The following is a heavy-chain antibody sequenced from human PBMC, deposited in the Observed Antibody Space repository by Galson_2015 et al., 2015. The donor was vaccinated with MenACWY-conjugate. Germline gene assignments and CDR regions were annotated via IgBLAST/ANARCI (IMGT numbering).Heavy chain of an antibody. Sequence: SLRLSCAVSAVSEFTFSNYWMHWVRQVPGKGLVWLSRINGDGSVTNYADSMRGRFTISRDNAKNTLYLQMNSLRAEDTAIYYCARDRVYGLGSSDHWGQGTLVTVSS. D-gene: IGHD3-10*01. J-gene: IGHJ4*02. CDR2: INGDGSVT. CDR1: AVSEFTFSNYW. CDR3: ARDRVYGLGSSDH. V-gene: IGHV3-74*01.